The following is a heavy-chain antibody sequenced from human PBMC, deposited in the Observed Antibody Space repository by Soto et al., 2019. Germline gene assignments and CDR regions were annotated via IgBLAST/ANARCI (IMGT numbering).Heavy chain of an antibody. J-gene: IGHJ6*02. D-gene: IGHD3-16*01. CDR2: IKHSGST. V-gene: IGHV4-34*01. CDR1: GGSFSGYY. Sequence: QVQLQQWGAGLLKPSETLSLTCAVYGGSFSGYYWSWIRQPPGKGLEWIGEIKHSGSTNYNPSLKSRVTISVDTSKKQFSLKLNSVTAADTSVYYCAGGRGAENTFYYSFGMDVWGQGTTVTVSS. CDR3: AGGRGAENTFYYSFGMDV.